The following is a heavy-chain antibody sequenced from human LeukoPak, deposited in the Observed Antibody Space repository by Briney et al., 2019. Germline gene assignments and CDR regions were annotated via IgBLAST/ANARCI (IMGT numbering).Heavy chain of an antibody. CDR3: ARGDFCSSSNCYLRPMDV. V-gene: IGHV4-59*01. J-gene: IGHJ6*03. CDR1: GGSISDYY. D-gene: IGHD2-2*01. CDR2: IYYSGST. Sequence: SETLSLTSTVSGGSISDYYWNWIRQPPGKGLEWIGYIYYSGSTTYNPSLKSRVTMSVDTAKNQFSLKLRSVTAADTAVYYCARGDFCSSSNCYLRPMDVWGKGTTVTVSS.